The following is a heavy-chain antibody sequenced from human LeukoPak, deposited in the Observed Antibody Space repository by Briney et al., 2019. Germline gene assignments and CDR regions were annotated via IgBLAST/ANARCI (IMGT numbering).Heavy chain of an antibody. V-gene: IGHV4-34*01. CDR2: INHSGST. D-gene: IGHD2-21*01. CDR1: GGSFSGYY. J-gene: IGHJ4*02. Sequence: SETLSLSCAVYGGSFSGYYWSWIRQPPGKGLEWIGEINHSGSTNYNPSLKSRVTISVDTSKNQFSLKLSSVTAADTAVYYCARGQVVDYWGQGTLVTVSS. CDR3: ARGQVVDY.